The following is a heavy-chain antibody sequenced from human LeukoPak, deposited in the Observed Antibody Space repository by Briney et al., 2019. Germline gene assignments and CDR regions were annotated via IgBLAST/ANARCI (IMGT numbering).Heavy chain of an antibody. V-gene: IGHV4-34*01. CDR3: ASLSHYDILTGYYAPPDY. D-gene: IGHD3-9*01. CDR2: INHSGST. CDR1: GGSFSGYY. J-gene: IGHJ4*02. Sequence: SETLSLTCAVYGGSFSGYYWSWIRQPPGKGLEWIGEINHSGSTNYNPSLKSRVTIPVDTSKNQFSLKLSSVTAADTAVYYCASLSHYDILTGYYAPPDYWGQGTLVTVSS.